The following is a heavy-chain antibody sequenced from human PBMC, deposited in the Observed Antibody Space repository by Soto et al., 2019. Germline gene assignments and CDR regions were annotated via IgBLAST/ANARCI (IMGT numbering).Heavy chain of an antibody. J-gene: IGHJ2*01. CDR1: GGSFSGYY. CDR3: ARESHDILTGPPWCWYCAL. Sequence: QVQLQQWGAGPLRPLETLSLTCGVSGGSFSGYYLAWIRQSPGQGLEWIGEINDRGSINYNPSLKSRVSISVDTSKNHYSLNMRSVTAADTAVDDCARESHDILTGPPWCWYCALLGLGTLVTVSS. D-gene: IGHD3-9*01. V-gene: IGHV4-34*01. CDR2: INDRGSI.